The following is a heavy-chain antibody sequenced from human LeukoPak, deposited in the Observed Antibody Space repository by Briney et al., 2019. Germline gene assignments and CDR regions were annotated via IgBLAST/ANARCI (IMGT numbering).Heavy chain of an antibody. CDR1: GGTSSSYA. CDR2: IIPIFGTA. V-gene: IGHV1-69*01. J-gene: IGHJ4*02. D-gene: IGHD5-18*01. CDR3: ARGGTKQLWSASDY. Sequence: ASVKVSCKASGGTSSSYAISWVRQAPGQGLEWMGGIIPIFGTANYAQKFQGRVTITADESTSTAYMELSSLRSEDTAVYYCARGGTKQLWSASDYWGQGTLVTVSS.